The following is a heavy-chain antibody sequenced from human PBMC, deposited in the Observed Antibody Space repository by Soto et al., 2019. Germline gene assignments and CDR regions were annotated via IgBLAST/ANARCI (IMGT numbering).Heavy chain of an antibody. D-gene: IGHD1-26*01. Sequence: GGSLRLSCAIFESTVSRDWMNWVRQAPGKGLEWVAHINQDGSEKYYVDSFKGRFTIPRDNAKKSLYLQMNSLGPADTAMYYCSGGVGDAFWGQGTLVTVSS. CDR3: SGGVGDAF. CDR2: INQDGSEK. V-gene: IGHV3-7*04. J-gene: IGHJ4*02. CDR1: ESTVSRDW.